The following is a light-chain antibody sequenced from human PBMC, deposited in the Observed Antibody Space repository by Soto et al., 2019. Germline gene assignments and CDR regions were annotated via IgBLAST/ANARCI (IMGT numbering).Light chain of an antibody. CDR1: SSDIGSYYH. CDR2: EVS. J-gene: IGLJ1*01. Sequence: QSALTQPASVSGSPGQSITISCTGTSSDIGSYYHVSWYQHHPGKVPKLLIYEVSNRPSGVSNRFSGSKSGNTASLTISGLQAEDEADYYCSSYTTSRTYVLGTGTKLTVL. CDR3: SSYTTSRTYV. V-gene: IGLV2-14*01.